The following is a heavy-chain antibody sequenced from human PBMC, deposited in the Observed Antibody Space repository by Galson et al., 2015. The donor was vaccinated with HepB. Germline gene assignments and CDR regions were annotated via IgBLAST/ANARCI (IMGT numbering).Heavy chain of an antibody. V-gene: IGHV3-66*01. CDR2: IYSGGST. J-gene: IGHJ6*02. CDR3: ARGYSGWSKSYYYYYGMDV. CDR1: GFTVSSNY. Sequence: SLRLSCAASGFTVSSNYMSWVRQAPGKGLEWVSVIYSGGSTYYADSVKGRFTISRDNSKNTLYLQMNSLRAEDTAVYYCARGYSGWSKSYYYYYGMDVWGQGTTVTVSS. D-gene: IGHD6-19*01.